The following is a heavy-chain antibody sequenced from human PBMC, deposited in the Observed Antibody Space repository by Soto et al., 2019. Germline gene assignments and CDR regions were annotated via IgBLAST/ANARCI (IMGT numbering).Heavy chain of an antibody. Sequence: EVQLVESGGGLVQPGGSLRLSCAASGFTFSSHWMNWVRQGPGKGLVWVSRISGDGRTTSHADSVKSRFTISRDNAKNTLYLQMNCLRVENTAVYYCARGVPNCSSSSCYFDFWGQGRLVTVSS. V-gene: IGHV3-74*01. CDR3: ARGVPNCSSSSCYFDF. J-gene: IGHJ4*02. CDR1: GFTFSSHW. D-gene: IGHD2-2*01. CDR2: ISGDGRTT.